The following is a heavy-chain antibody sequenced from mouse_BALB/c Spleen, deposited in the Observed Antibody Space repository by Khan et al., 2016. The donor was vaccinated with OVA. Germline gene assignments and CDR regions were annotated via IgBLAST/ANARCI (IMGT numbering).Heavy chain of an antibody. D-gene: IGHD2-14*01. V-gene: IGHV3-8*02. CDR3: ARSTYRYAFVY. CDR1: GDSIPSGY. J-gene: IGHJ3*01. Sequence: EVQLQESGPSLVKPSQTLSLTCSVTGDSIPSGYWNWIRKFPGNKLEYMGYIIYTGYTYYNPSLNSRISITRHTSKNQYYLHLNSVTDEDTATYYCARSTYRYAFVYWGQGTLVTVSA. CDR2: IIYTGYT.